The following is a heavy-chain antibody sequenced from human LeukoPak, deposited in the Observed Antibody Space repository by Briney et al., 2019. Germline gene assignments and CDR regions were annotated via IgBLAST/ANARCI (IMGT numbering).Heavy chain of an antibody. CDR3: ARGRMAGTYVFDY. CDR2: IIPISGTA. Sequence: ASVKVSCKASGDTFSSYAISWVRQAPGQGLEWMGGIIPISGTANYAQKFQGRVTITADESTSTAYMELSSLRSEDTAVYYCARGRMAGTYVFDYWGQGTLVTVSS. J-gene: IGHJ4*02. V-gene: IGHV1-69*13. CDR1: GDTFSSYA. D-gene: IGHD6-19*01.